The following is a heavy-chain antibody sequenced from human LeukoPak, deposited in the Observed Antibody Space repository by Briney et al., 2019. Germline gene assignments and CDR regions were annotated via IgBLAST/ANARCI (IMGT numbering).Heavy chain of an antibody. D-gene: IGHD3-10*01. V-gene: IGHV7-4-1*02. J-gene: IGHJ6*02. CDR1: GYTFTSYA. Sequence: ASVKVSCKASGYTFTSYAMNWVRQAPGQGLEWMGWINTNTGNPTYAQGFTGRFVFSLDTSVSTAYLQISSLKAEDTPVYYCAREGFYYGSGSYLVRRYYYYGMDVWGQGTTVTVSS. CDR2: INTNTGNP. CDR3: AREGFYYGSGSYLVRRYYYYGMDV.